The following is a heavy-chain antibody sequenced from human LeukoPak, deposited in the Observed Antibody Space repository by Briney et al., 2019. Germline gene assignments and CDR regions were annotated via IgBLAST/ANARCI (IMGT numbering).Heavy chain of an antibody. CDR1: GGSFSGYY. CDR2: INHSGST. CDR3: ARLYSSSVFYYYYYYYMDV. D-gene: IGHD6-6*01. V-gene: IGHV4-34*01. J-gene: IGHJ6*03. Sequence: SETLSLTCAVYGGSFSGYYWSWIRQPPGKGLEWIGEINHSGSTNYNPSLKSRVTISVDTSKNQFSLKLSSVTAADTAVYYCARLYSSSVFYYYYYYYMDVWGKGTTVTVS.